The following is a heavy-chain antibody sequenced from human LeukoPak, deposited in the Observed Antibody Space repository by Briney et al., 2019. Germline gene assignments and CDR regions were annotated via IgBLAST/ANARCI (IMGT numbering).Heavy chain of an antibody. V-gene: IGHV3-9*01. CDR3: ARDAATYYDFWSGYLDY. Sequence: GRSLRLSCAASGFTFDDYAMHWVRQAPGKGLEWVSGINWNSGNIGYADSVKGRFTISRDNAKNSLYLQMNSLRAEDTALYYCARDAATYYDFWSGYLDYWGQGTLVTVSS. J-gene: IGHJ4*02. CDR1: GFTFDDYA. CDR2: INWNSGNI. D-gene: IGHD3-3*01.